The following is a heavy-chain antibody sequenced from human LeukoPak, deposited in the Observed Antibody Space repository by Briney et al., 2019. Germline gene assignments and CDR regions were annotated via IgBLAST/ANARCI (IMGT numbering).Heavy chain of an antibody. CDR1: GYTFTGYY. V-gene: IGHV1-46*01. D-gene: IGHD5-24*01. CDR2: INPSGGST. Sequence: ASVKVSCKASGYTFTGYYMHWVRQAPGQGLEWMGIINPSGGSTSYAQKFQGRVTMTRDTSTSTVYMELSSLRSEDTAVYYCARGRDSYYYYYGMDVWGQGTTVTVSS. CDR3: ARGRDSYYYYYGMDV. J-gene: IGHJ6*02.